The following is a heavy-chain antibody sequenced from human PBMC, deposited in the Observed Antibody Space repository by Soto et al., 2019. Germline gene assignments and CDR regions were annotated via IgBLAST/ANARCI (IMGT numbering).Heavy chain of an antibody. CDR3: ARFVSGSVQPQLVPLFDY. CDR2: IYPGASDT. Sequence: GESLKISCKGSGYSFTSYRICWVRQMPGKGLEWMGIIYPGASDTRYSPSFQGQVTISSDKSSSTAYLQWSSLKAADTAMYYCARFVSGSVQPQLVPLFDYWGQGTLVTVSS. J-gene: IGHJ4*02. D-gene: IGHD6-6*01. CDR1: GYSFTSYR. V-gene: IGHV5-51*01.